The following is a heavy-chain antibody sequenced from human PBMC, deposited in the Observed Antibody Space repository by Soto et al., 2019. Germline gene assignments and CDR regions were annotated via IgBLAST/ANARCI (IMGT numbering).Heavy chain of an antibody. Sequence: VKISCKACGGTFSSYAITWVRQAPGQGLEWMGGIIPIFGTANYAQKFQGRVTITADESTSTAYMELSSLRSEDTAVYYCARGFLEWLLFGNWFDPWGQGTLVTVSS. CDR1: GGTFSSYA. V-gene: IGHV1-69*13. CDR3: ARGFLEWLLFGNWFDP. CDR2: IIPIFGTA. J-gene: IGHJ5*02. D-gene: IGHD3-3*01.